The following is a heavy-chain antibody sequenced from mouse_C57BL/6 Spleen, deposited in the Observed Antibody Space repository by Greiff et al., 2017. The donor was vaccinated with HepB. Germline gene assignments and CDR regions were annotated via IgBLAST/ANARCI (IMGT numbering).Heavy chain of an antibody. CDR2: IDPSDSET. D-gene: IGHD3-3*01. CDR3: ARRGTGPLFDY. V-gene: IGHV1-52*01. J-gene: IGHJ2*01. CDR1: GYTFTSYW. Sequence: VQLQQPGAELVRPGSSVKLSCKASGYTFTSYWMHWVKQRPIQGLEWIGNIDPSDSETHYNQKFKDKATLTVDKSSSTAYMQLSSLTSEDSAVYYCARRGTGPLFDYWGQGTTLTVSS.